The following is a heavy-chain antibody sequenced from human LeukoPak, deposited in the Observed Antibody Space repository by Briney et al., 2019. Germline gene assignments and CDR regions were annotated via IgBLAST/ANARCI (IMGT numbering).Heavy chain of an antibody. CDR3: ARAELAAFNWFDP. CDR1: GYTFTGYY. CDR2: INPNSGGT. V-gene: IGHV1-2*02. Sequence: GASVKVSCKASGYTFTGYYMHWVRQAPGRGLEWMGWINPNSGGTNYAQKFQGRVTMTRDTSISTAYMELSRLRSDDTAVYYCARAELAAFNWFDPWGQGTLVTVSS. D-gene: IGHD2-15*01. J-gene: IGHJ5*02.